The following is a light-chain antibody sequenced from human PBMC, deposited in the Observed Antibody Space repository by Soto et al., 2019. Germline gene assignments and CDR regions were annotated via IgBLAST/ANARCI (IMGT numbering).Light chain of an antibody. CDR2: AAS. V-gene: IGKV1-39*01. CDR1: QSINNY. Sequence: DIQMTQSPSSLSASVGDRVTITCRASQSINNYLNWYQQKLGTAPKLLIYAASNLQSGVPSRFSGSGSGTDFTLTISRLQPEDFATYYCQQSYTNLRTFGQGTKVEIK. CDR3: QQSYTNLRT. J-gene: IGKJ1*01.